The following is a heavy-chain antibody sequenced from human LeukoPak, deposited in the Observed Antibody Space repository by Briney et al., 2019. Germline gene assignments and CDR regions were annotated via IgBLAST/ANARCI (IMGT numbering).Heavy chain of an antibody. D-gene: IGHD3-22*01. Sequence: GGSLRLSCAASGFTFTTYWMTWVRQAPGKGLEWVANINQDGTEKYYVDSVKGRFTISRDNAKNSLYLQMNSLRAEDTAVYYCARDPPYYYDSSGYYYFDYWGQGTLVTVSS. CDR3: ARDPPYYYDSSGYYYFDY. J-gene: IGHJ4*02. V-gene: IGHV3-7*01. CDR2: INQDGTEK. CDR1: GFTFTTYW.